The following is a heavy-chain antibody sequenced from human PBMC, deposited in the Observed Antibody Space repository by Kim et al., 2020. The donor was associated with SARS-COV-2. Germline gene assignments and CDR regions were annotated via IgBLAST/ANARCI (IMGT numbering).Heavy chain of an antibody. Sequence: SETLSLTCTVSGGSISSSSYYWGWIRQPPGKGLEWIGSIYYSGSTYYNPSLKSRVTISVDTSKNQFSLKLSSVTAADTAVYYCAGQRDYYDSSGYWDFLGSLQPTDYWGQGTLVTVSS. CDR1: GGSISSSSYY. D-gene: IGHD3-22*01. J-gene: IGHJ4*02. CDR3: AGQRDYYDSSGYWDFLGSLQPTDY. V-gene: IGHV4-39*01. CDR2: IYYSGST.